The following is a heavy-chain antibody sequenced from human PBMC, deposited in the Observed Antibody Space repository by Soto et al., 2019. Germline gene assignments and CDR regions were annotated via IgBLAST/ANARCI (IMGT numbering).Heavy chain of an antibody. CDR1: GYTFTSYD. Sequence: ASVKVSCKASGYTFTSYDINWVRQATGQGLEWMGWMNPNSGNTGYAQKFQGRVTMTRNTSISTAYMELSSLRSEGTAVYYCARGLRQIPTTEHHDAFDIWGQGTMVTVS. CDR2: MNPNSGNT. V-gene: IGHV1-8*01. CDR3: ARGLRQIPTTEHHDAFDI. D-gene: IGHD1-1*01. J-gene: IGHJ3*02.